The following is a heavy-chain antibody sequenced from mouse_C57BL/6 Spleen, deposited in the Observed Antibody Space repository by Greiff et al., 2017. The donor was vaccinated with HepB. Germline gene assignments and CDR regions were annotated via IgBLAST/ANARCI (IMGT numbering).Heavy chain of an antibody. J-gene: IGHJ1*03. CDR3: ARQSWYFDV. CDR2: ISGGGGNT. V-gene: IGHV5-9*01. CDR1: GFTFSSYT. Sequence: LVESGGGLVKPGGSLKLSCAASGFTFSSYTMSWVRQTPEKRLEWVATISGGGGNTYYPDSVKGRFTISRDNAKNTLYLQMSSLRSEDTALYYCARQSWYFDVWGTGTTVTVSS.